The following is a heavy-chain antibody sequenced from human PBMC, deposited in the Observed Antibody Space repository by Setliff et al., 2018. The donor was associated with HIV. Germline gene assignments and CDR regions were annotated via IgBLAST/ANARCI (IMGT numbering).Heavy chain of an antibody. CDR3: GVPTITGGSFEY. CDR2: VNTDGSSK. J-gene: IGHJ4*02. Sequence: GGSLRLSCAASGFAFDRFWMHWVRQAPGKGLVWVSRVNTDGSSKTYADSVKDRFTISRDNAKNTLYLQMNSLTAEDTAVYYCGVPTITGGSFEYWGQGTLVTVSS. D-gene: IGHD5-12*01. CDR1: GFAFDRFW. V-gene: IGHV3-74*01.